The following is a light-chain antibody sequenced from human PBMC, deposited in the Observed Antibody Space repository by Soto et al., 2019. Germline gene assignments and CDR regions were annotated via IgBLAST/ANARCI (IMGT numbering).Light chain of an antibody. J-gene: IGKJ1*01. CDR2: GAS. CDR1: QSVSSN. CDR3: QQYNNWPPWT. V-gene: IGKV3-15*01. Sequence: VRTQSPSTLSVSPVERAPLSCSASQSVSSNLAWYQQKPGQAPRLLIYGASTRATGIPARFSGSGSGTEFTLTISSLQSEDFAVYYCQQYNNWPPWTFGQRSKVDVK.